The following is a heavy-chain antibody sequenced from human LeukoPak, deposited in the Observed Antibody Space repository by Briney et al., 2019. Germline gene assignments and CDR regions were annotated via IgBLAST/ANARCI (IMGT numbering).Heavy chain of an antibody. D-gene: IGHD3-22*01. CDR2: ISSNGGST. Sequence: GGSLRLSCSASGFTFSSYAMHWVRQAPGKGLEYVSAISSNGGSTYYADSVKGRFTISRDNSKNTLYLQMSSLRAEDTAVYYCASYYYDSSGYYYYYGMDVWGQGTTVTVSS. V-gene: IGHV3-64D*06. CDR3: ASYYYDSSGYYYYYGMDV. J-gene: IGHJ6*02. CDR1: GFTFSSYA.